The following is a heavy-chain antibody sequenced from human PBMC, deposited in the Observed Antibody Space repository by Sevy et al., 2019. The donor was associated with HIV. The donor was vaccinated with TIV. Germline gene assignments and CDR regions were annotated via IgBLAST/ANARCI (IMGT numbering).Heavy chain of an antibody. Sequence: ASVKVSCQASGYTFTSYGISWVRQASGQGLEWMGWISAYNGNTNYAQKLQGRVTMTTDTSTSTAYMELRSLRSDDTAVYYCARVVSFYDFWRGTDYWGQGTLVTVSS. D-gene: IGHD3-3*01. CDR2: ISAYNGNT. J-gene: IGHJ4*02. CDR3: ARVVSFYDFWRGTDY. CDR1: GYTFTSYG. V-gene: IGHV1-18*01.